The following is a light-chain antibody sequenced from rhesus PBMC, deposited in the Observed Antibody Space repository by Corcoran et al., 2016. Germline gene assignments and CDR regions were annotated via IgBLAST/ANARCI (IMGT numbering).Light chain of an antibody. CDR2: DPS. J-gene: IGKJ3*01. Sequence: DIQMTQSPSSLSASVGDTVTITCQASQAISKWLAWYQQKPGKAPKLLINDPSTLQSGVPSRFSGNESGTEFTLTISSLQPEDFATYYCQQRYSYPFTFDPGTKLDIK. CDR1: QAISKW. CDR3: QQRYSYPFT. V-gene: IGKV1-33*01.